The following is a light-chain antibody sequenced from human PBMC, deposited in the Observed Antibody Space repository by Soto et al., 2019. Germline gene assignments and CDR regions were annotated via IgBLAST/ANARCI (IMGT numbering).Light chain of an antibody. J-gene: IGKJ3*01. Sequence: DIQMTQSPSSLSASIGDRVSITCRASQSIATYLNWYQQKPGQAPKLLIYAASFLQSGVPPTFSGSGSGTDFTLTITSLQPEDFATYYCQQSYSNPITFGPGTKVDIK. V-gene: IGKV1-39*01. CDR1: QSIATY. CDR3: QQSYSNPIT. CDR2: AAS.